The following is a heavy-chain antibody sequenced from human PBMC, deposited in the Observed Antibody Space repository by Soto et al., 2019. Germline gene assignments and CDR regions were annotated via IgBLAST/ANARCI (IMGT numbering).Heavy chain of an antibody. J-gene: IGHJ2*01. V-gene: IGHV3-72*01. Sequence: EVPLVESGGGLVQPGGSLRLSCAASGFTFSDHYMDWVRQAPGKGLEWVGRTRNKANSYTTEYAASVKGRFTISRDDSQNALYLQMNSLKTEDTAVYYCARDLQGWYFDLWGRGTLVTVSS. CDR3: ARDLQGWYFDL. CDR1: GFTFSDHY. CDR2: TRNKANSYTT.